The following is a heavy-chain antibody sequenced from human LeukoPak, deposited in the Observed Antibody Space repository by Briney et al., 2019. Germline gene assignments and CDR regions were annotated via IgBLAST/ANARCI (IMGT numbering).Heavy chain of an antibody. D-gene: IGHD1-14*01. CDR2: IYDSGTT. CDR3: ARKLAGANFDF. Sequence: SETLSLTCTVSGGSISRDYWNWFRHPPGKGLEWIGYIYDSGTTIYNSSLKSRVAISGDTSKNQFSLKLTSVTAADTAVYYCARKLAGANFDFWGQGTPVTVSS. J-gene: IGHJ4*02. CDR1: GGSISRDY. V-gene: IGHV4-4*09.